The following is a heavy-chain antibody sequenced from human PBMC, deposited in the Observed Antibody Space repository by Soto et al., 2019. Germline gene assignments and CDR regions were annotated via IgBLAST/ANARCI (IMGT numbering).Heavy chain of an antibody. D-gene: IGHD3-22*01. Sequence: SVKVSCKASGGTFSSYAISWVRQAPGQGLEWMGGIIPIFGTANYAQKFQGRVTITADESTSTAYMELSSLRSEDTAVYYCARDQGSSGYYRYYYGMDVWGQGTTVTVSS. CDR1: GGTFSSYA. J-gene: IGHJ6*02. CDR2: IIPIFGTA. CDR3: ARDQGSSGYYRYYYGMDV. V-gene: IGHV1-69*13.